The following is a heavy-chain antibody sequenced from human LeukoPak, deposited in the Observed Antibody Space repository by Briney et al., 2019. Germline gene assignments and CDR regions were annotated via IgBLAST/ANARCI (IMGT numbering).Heavy chain of an antibody. Sequence: GSSVKVSCKASGGTFSSYAISWVRQAPGQGLEWMGGIILIFGTANYAQKFQGRVTITTDESTSTAYMELSSLRSEDTAVYYCGYSYGYRRYYYYYYMDVWGKGTTVTVSS. J-gene: IGHJ6*03. V-gene: IGHV1-69*05. CDR3: GYSYGYRRYYYYYYMDV. CDR1: GGTFSSYA. D-gene: IGHD5-18*01. CDR2: IILIFGTA.